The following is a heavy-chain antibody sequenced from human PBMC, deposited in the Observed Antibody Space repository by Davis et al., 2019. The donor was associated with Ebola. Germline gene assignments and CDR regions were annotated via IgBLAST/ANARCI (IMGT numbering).Heavy chain of an antibody. CDR2: INHSGST. V-gene: IGHV4-39*07. CDR1: GGSISSGGYY. D-gene: IGHD3-3*01. J-gene: IGHJ6*02. CDR3: ARNFWSGYYPPLYYYYGMDV. Sequence: PSETLSLTCTVSGGSISSGGYYWSWIRQPPGKGLEWIGEINHSGSTNYNPSLKSRVTISVDTSKNQFSLKLSSVTAADTAVYYCARNFWSGYYPPLYYYYGMDVWGQGTTVTVSS.